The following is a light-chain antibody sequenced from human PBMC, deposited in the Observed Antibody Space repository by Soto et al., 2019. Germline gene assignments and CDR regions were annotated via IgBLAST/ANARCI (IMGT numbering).Light chain of an antibody. CDR1: QSVNSR. V-gene: IGKV3-15*01. Sequence: EIVMTQSPATLSVSPGERAALSCRASQSVNSRLAWYQQKPGQAPRLLIYGASTRATGIPARFSGSGSGTEFSLTISSLQSEDFAVYYCQQYYNWPPWTFGQGTKVEIK. J-gene: IGKJ1*01. CDR3: QQYYNWPPWT. CDR2: GAS.